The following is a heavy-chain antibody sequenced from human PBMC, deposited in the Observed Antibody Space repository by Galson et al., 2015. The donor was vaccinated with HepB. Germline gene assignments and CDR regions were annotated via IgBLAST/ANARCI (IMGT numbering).Heavy chain of an antibody. CDR1: GFTFSSYA. CDR2: ISGSGGST. V-gene: IGHV3-23*01. J-gene: IGHJ4*02. D-gene: IGHD6-19*01. Sequence: SLRLSCAASGFTFSSYAMSWVRQAPGKGLEWVSAISGSGGSTYYADSVKGRFTISRDNSKNTLYLQMNSLRAEDTAVYYCAKVITAVAGTWFPFDYWGQGTLVTVSS. CDR3: AKVITAVAGTWFPFDY.